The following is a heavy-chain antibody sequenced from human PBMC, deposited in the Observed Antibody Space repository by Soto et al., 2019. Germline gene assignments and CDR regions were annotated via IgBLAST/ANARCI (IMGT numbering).Heavy chain of an antibody. CDR1: GGSISSNNW. CDR3: ARREGDCRGGSCPFYHD. V-gene: IGHV4-4*02. J-gene: IGHJ4*02. CDR2: IYHSGST. Sequence: QVQLQESGPGLVKPSETLSLTCAVSGGSISSNNWWSWVRQTPGKGLEWIGEIYHSGSTNYNPSLKRRVTISLDTSKNQFSPTLTSMPAADTAVYYCARREGDCRGGSCPFYHDWGQGTRVTASS. D-gene: IGHD2-15*01.